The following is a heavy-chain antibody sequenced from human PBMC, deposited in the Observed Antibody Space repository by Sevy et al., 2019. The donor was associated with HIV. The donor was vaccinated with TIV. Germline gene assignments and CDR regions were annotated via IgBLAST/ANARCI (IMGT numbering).Heavy chain of an antibody. V-gene: IGHV3-30-3*01. D-gene: IGHD2-8*01. J-gene: IGHJ6*02. Sequence: GGSLRLSCAASGFIFSNHAMHWVRQAPGKGLEWVAVISYDGINKYYADSVKGRFTISRDNSKNTLYVQMNSLRAEDTAVYYRARDSNRGYYYYYAMDVWGQGTTVTVSS. CDR3: ARDSNRGYYYYYAMDV. CDR2: ISYDGINK. CDR1: GFIFSNHA.